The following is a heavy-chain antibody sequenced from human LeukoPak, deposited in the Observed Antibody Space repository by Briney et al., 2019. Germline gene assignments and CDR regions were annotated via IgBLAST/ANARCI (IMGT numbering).Heavy chain of an antibody. J-gene: IGHJ4*02. Sequence: SETLSLTCTVSGVSIRSGESYWGWIRQPPGKGLEWIACVSSSGTTYYNPSLKSRVSISLDTSGNQLSLKLSSVTAADTAVYYCSRSTGGLDSWGQGTLVSVSS. CDR2: VSSSGTT. CDR3: SRSTGGLDS. V-gene: IGHV4-30-4*01. CDR1: GVSIRSGESY. D-gene: IGHD2-8*02.